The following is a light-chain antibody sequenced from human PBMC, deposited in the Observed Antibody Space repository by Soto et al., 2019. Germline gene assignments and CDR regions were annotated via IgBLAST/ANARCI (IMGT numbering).Light chain of an antibody. CDR3: HQYGSSPRT. Sequence: EIVLTQSPGTLSLSPGERPTLSCRASQSVSSTYLAWYQHKPGQAPRLLIYGPSSRAAGIPDRFSGSGSGTDFTLTISRLEPEDFAVYYCHQYGSSPRTFGQGTRLEIK. V-gene: IGKV3-20*01. CDR1: QSVSSTY. J-gene: IGKJ5*01. CDR2: GPS.